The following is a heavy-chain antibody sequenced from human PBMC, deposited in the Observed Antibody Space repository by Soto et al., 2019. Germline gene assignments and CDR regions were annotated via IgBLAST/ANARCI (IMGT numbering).Heavy chain of an antibody. J-gene: IGHJ4*02. CDR1: GFTFSSYA. CDR2: ISGSGGST. CDR3: AKYSSGWYLSRQRIDY. D-gene: IGHD6-19*01. Sequence: GGSLRLSCAASGFTFSSYAMSWVRQAPGKGLEWVSAISGSGGSTYYADSVKGRFTISRDNSKNTLYLQMNSLRAEDTAVYYCAKYSSGWYLSRQRIDYWGQGTLVTVSS. V-gene: IGHV3-23*01.